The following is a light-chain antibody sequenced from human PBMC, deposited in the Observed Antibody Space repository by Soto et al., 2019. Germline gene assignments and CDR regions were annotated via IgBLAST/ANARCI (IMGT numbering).Light chain of an antibody. V-gene: IGKV1-9*01. CDR2: AAS. CDR3: QQLISYPRT. CDR1: QGISSY. Sequence: DIQLTQSPSSLSASIGDRVTITCRASQGISSYLAWYQQNPGKAPKLLIYAASTLQSGVPSRFSGSGSGTEFTLTISSLQPEDFATYYCQQLISYPRTFGQGTRLEIK. J-gene: IGKJ5*01.